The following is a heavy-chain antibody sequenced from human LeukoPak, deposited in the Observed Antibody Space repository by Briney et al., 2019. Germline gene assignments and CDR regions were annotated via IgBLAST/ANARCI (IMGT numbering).Heavy chain of an antibody. CDR2: ISYDGSNK. CDR1: GFTFSSYG. Sequence: GGSLRLSCAASGFTFSSYGMHWVRQAPGKGLEWVAVISYDGSNKYYADSVKGRFTISRDNAKSSLYLQMNSLRAEDTAVYYCARGGLLWFGELSTPQYYFDYWGQGTLVTVSS. CDR3: ARGGLLWFGELSTPQYYFDY. V-gene: IGHV3-30*03. D-gene: IGHD3-10*01. J-gene: IGHJ4*02.